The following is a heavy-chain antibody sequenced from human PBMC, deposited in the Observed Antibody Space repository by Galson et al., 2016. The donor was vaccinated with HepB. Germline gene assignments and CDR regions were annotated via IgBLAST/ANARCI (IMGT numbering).Heavy chain of an antibody. V-gene: IGHV3-74*03. D-gene: IGHD5-24*01. J-gene: IGHJ6*02. CDR3: TKRLSHGMDV. CDR2: INPDGTST. CDR1: GFTFTYYW. Sequence: SLRLSCAASGFTFTYYWMDWVRQAPGEGLVWVSTINPDGTSTKYADSVKGRFTMSRDNAKNTLHLQMDSLRVDDTAVYYCTKRLSHGMDVWGQGTTVTVS.